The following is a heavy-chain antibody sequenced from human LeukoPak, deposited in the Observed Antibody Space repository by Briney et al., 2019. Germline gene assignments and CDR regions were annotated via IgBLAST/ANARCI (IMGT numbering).Heavy chain of an antibody. CDR1: GFTFSSYS. CDR3: ARAQYNSSPDY. Sequence: GGSLRLSCAASGFTFSSYSMNWVRQAPGKGLEWLSYISSISGTIFYADSLRGRFTISRDNAKNSLYLQMNSLRAEDTAVYYCARAQYNSSPDYWGQGTLVSVSS. CDR2: ISSISGTI. D-gene: IGHD6-13*01. V-gene: IGHV3-48*04. J-gene: IGHJ4*02.